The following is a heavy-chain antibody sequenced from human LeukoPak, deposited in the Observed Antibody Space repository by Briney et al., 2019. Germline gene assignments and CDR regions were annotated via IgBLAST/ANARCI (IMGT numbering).Heavy chain of an antibody. CDR3: AREATAHPYNWFDP. Sequence: SQTLSLTCTVSGGSISSGGYYWSWIRQHPGKGLEWIGYIYYSGSTYYNPSLKSRVTISVDTSKNQFSLKLSSVTAAGTAVYYCAREATAHPYNWFDPWGQGTLVTVSS. CDR1: GGSISSGGYY. V-gene: IGHV4-31*03. D-gene: IGHD5-18*01. CDR2: IYYSGST. J-gene: IGHJ5*02.